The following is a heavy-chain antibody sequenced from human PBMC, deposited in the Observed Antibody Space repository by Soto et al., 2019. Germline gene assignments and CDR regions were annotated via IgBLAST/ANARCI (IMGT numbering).Heavy chain of an antibody. CDR3: ARGGWRGYYDSSGYTFDY. J-gene: IGHJ4*02. Sequence: TLSLTCAVYGGSFSGYYWSWIRQPPGKGLEWIGEINHSGSTNYNPSLKSRVTISVDTSKNQFSLKLSSVTAADTAVYYCARGGWRGYYDSSGYTFDYWGQGTLVTVSS. CDR2: INHSGST. CDR1: GGSFSGYY. V-gene: IGHV4-34*01. D-gene: IGHD3-22*01.